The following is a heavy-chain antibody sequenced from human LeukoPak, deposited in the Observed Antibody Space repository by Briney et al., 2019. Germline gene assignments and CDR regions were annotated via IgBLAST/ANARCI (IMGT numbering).Heavy chain of an antibody. CDR1: GVSISSSSYY. CDR2: IYYSGST. D-gene: IGHD2-15*01. J-gene: IGHJ4*02. CDR3: ASEVGYCSGGSCYYFDY. Sequence: PSETLSLTCTVSGVSISSSSYYWGWIRQPPGKGLEWIGSIYYSGSTYYNPSLKSRVTISVDTSKNQFSLKLSSVTAADTAVYYCASEVGYCSGGSCYYFDYWGQGTLVTVSS. V-gene: IGHV4-39*01.